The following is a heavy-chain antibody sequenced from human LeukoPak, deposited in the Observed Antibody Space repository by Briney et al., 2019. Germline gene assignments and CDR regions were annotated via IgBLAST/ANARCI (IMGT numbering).Heavy chain of an antibody. Sequence: SQTLPLTCVVSGDSVSSNNGAWNWIRQSPSRGLEWLGRTYYRSKWYNDYAESMEGRMTISQDTSKNQYSLHLNSVTPDDTAVYYCARDFGTTGWHTFDYWGQGTLVTVSS. CDR1: GDSVSSNNGA. J-gene: IGHJ4*02. CDR2: TYYRSKWYN. CDR3: ARDFGTTGWHTFDY. V-gene: IGHV6-1*01. D-gene: IGHD6-19*01.